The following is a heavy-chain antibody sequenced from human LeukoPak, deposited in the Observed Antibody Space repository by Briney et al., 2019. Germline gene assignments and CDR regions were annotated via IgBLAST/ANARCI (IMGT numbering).Heavy chain of an antibody. J-gene: IGHJ3*02. V-gene: IGHV3-13*04. CDR2: IDTAGNT. CDR1: GFTFSSYD. Sequence: GGSLRLSCAASGFTFSSYDMHWVRQATGKGLEXVSAIDTAGNTFYPGSVKGRFTISRENAKDSLYLQMNNVRAGDTALYFCARTSKVTSVMDIWGQGTMVTVSS. D-gene: IGHD3-16*01. CDR3: ARTSKVTSVMDI.